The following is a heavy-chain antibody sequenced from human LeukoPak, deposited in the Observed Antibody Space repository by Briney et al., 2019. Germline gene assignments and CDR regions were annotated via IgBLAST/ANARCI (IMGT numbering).Heavy chain of an antibody. D-gene: IGHD3-16*01. V-gene: IGHV3-20*04. J-gene: IGHJ4*02. CDR1: GFTFDDYG. CDR2: IDWNGGST. CDR3: ARTFTTTSLSVDF. Sequence: GGSLRLSCAASGFTFDDYGMNWVRQAPGKGLEWLSNIDWNGGSTLYADSVKGRFTISRDNAKNSLYLQMNSLRAEDTALYYCARTFTTTSLSVDFWGQGTLVTVSS.